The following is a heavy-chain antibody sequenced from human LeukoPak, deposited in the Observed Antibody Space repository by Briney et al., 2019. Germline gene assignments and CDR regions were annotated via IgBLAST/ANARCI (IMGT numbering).Heavy chain of an antibody. CDR2: ISSDWIIT. CDR3: ARRYDNSGYYDF. CDR1: GFTFSTYW. J-gene: IGHJ4*02. Sequence: GGSLRLSCAASGFTFSTYWMHWVRQAPGKGLVWVSRISSDWIITTYADSVKGRFTISRDNAKNTLYLQMDSLRVEDTAVYYCARRYDNSGYYDFWGQGTLVTVSS. V-gene: IGHV3-74*03. D-gene: IGHD3-22*01.